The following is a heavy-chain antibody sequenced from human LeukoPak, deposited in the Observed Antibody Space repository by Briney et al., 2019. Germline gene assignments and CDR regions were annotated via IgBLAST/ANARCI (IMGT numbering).Heavy chain of an antibody. CDR1: GYTFTSYY. V-gene: IGHV1-46*01. CDR3: ASGIFGYSREDYYYYGMDV. D-gene: IGHD3-3*01. CDR2: INPSRCST. Sequence: ASVKVSCKASGYTFTSYYKHWVRQAPGQGLEWMGIINPSRCSTSYAQKFQGRVTMTRETSTSTVYMELSSLRSEDTAVYYCASGIFGYSREDYYYYGMDVWGKGTTVTVSS. J-gene: IGHJ6*04.